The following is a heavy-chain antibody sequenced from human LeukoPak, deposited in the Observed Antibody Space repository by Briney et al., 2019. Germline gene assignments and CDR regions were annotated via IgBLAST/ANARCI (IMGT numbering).Heavy chain of an antibody. Sequence: GSLRLSCAASGFTFSSYWMHWVRQAPGKGLVWVSRINADGSSAIYADSVKGRFTISRDNAKNTLYLQMNSLRAEDTAVYYCASYYGSGSNYKLDYWGQGTLVTVSS. J-gene: IGHJ4*02. CDR1: GFTFSSYW. CDR3: ASYYGSGSNYKLDY. V-gene: IGHV3-74*01. D-gene: IGHD3-10*01. CDR2: INADGSSA.